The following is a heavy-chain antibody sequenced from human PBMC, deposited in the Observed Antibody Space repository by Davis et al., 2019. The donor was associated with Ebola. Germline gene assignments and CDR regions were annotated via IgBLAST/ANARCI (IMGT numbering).Heavy chain of an antibody. CDR3: ARDLRVGYSYASFFDY. V-gene: IGHV3-33*01. J-gene: IGHJ4*02. D-gene: IGHD5-18*01. Sequence: PGGSLRLSCAASGFTFSSYGMHWVRQAPGKGLEWVAVIWYDGSNKYYADSVKGRFTIPRDNSKNTLYLQMNSLRAEDTAVYYCARDLRVGYSYASFFDYWGQGTLVTVSS. CDR2: IWYDGSNK. CDR1: GFTFSSYG.